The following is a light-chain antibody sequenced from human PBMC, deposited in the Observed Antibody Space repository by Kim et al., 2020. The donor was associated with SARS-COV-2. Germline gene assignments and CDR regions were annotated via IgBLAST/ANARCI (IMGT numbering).Light chain of an antibody. J-gene: IGLJ2*01. Sequence: GQSITMSCPGTSSDVGGSEHVSWYQQYPGKAPKLMIYDVTNRPSGVSTRFSASKSGNTASLTISGLQAEDEADYYCTSSGSGATVIFGGGTQLTVL. CDR2: DVT. CDR1: SSDVGGSEH. V-gene: IGLV2-14*03. CDR3: TSSGSGATVI.